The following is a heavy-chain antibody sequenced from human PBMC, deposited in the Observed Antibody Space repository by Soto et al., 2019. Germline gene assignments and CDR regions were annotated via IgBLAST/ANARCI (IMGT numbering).Heavy chain of an antibody. D-gene: IGHD2-2*01. CDR3: ARGVVVPAAPYYYYYGMDV. CDR1: GGSISSGDYY. J-gene: IGHJ6*02. V-gene: IGHV4-30-4*01. CDR2: IYYSGST. Sequence: PSETLSLTCTVSGGSISSGDYYWSWIRQPPGKGLEWIGYIYYSGSTYYNPSLKSRVTISVDTSKNQFSLKLSSVAAADTAVYYCARGVVVPAAPYYYYYGMDVWGQGTTVTVS.